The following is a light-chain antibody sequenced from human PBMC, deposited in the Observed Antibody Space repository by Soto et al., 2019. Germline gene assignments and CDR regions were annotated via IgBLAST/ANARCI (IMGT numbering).Light chain of an antibody. J-gene: IGKJ5*01. Sequence: DIQMTQSPSTLSASVGDRVTITCRASQRISSWLAWYQQKPGKAPKLLIYDASSLESGVPSRFSGSGSGTEFILTISSLQPDDFATYYCQQYNSYPITFGQGTRLEIK. V-gene: IGKV1-5*01. CDR1: QRISSW. CDR3: QQYNSYPIT. CDR2: DAS.